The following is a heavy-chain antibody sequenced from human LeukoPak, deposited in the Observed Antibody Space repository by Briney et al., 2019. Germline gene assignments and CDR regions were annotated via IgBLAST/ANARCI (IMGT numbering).Heavy chain of an antibody. CDR3: ARGGGYYYDSSGYRSLYYFDY. V-gene: IGHV4-34*01. CDR1: GGSFSGYY. CDR2: INHSGST. Sequence: SETLSLTCAVYGGSFSGYYWSWIRQPPGKGLEWIGEINHSGSTNYNPSLKSRVTISVDTSKNQFSLKLSSVTAADTAVYYCARGGGYYYDSSGYRSLYYFDYWGQGTLVTVSS. J-gene: IGHJ4*02. D-gene: IGHD3-22*01.